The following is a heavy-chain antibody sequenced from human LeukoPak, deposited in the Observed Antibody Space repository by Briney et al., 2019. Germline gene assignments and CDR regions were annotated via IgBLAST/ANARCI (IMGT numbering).Heavy chain of an antibody. CDR1: GLTFSSYE. CDR3: ARGYTYFDY. J-gene: IGHJ4*02. D-gene: IGHD5-12*01. CDR2: ISSSGSTI. V-gene: IGHV3-48*03. Sequence: PGGSLRLSCAASGLTFSSYEMNWVRQAPGKGLEWVSKISSSGSTIYYADSVKGRFTISRDNAKNSLYLQMNSLRAEDTALYNCARGYTYFDYWGPGTLVTVSS.